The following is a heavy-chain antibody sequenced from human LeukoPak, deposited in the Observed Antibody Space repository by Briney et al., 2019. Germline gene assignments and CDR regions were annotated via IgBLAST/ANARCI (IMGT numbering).Heavy chain of an antibody. V-gene: IGHV4-30-4*01. Sequence: SETLSLTCTLSGGSISSGDYYWGWIRQPRGKGLEWIGYIYYSGSTYYNPSLKSRVTISVDTSKNQFSLKLSSVTAADTAVYYCARARYGSGSHDYWGQGTLVTVSS. CDR2: IYYSGST. CDR3: ARARYGSGSHDY. CDR1: GGSISSGDYY. J-gene: IGHJ4*02. D-gene: IGHD3-10*01.